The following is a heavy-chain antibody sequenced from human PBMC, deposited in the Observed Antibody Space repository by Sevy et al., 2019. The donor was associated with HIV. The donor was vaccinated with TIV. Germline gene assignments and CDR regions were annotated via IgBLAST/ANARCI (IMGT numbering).Heavy chain of an antibody. V-gene: IGHV3-11*04. CDR2: ISSSGTII. D-gene: IGHD4-17*01. Sequence: GGSLRLSCAASGLNVSDYFMSWIRQAPGKRPEWVSYISSSGTIIYYADSVKGRFTISRDNAKNSLYLQMNSLRAEDTAVYYCARDSSDDYGIIWGQGTLVTVSS. J-gene: IGHJ4*02. CDR1: GLNVSDYF. CDR3: ARDSSDDYGII.